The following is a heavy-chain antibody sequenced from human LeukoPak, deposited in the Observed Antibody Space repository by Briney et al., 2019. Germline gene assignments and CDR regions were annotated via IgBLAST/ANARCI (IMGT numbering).Heavy chain of an antibody. V-gene: IGHV4-39*07. CDR2: IYYSGST. CDR1: GGSISSSSYY. Sequence: SETLSLTCTVSGGSISSSSYYWGWIRQPPGKGLEWIGSIYYSGSTYCNPSLKSRVTISVDTSKNQFSLRVRFVTAADTAVYYCAREGGSYPLYYYGMDVWGQGTTVTVSS. D-gene: IGHD1-26*01. CDR3: AREGGSYPLYYYGMDV. J-gene: IGHJ6*02.